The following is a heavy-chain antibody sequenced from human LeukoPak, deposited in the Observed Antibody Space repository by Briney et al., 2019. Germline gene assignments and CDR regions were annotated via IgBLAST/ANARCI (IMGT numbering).Heavy chain of an antibody. Sequence: SSETLSLTCTVSGGSISSYYWSWIRQPPGKGLEWIGYIYYSGSANYNPSLKSRVTISVDTSKNQFSLKLSPVTAADTAVYYCARDRGMDTAMVNWFDPWGQGTLVTVSS. CDR1: GGSISSYY. CDR3: ARDRGMDTAMVNWFDP. J-gene: IGHJ5*02. D-gene: IGHD5-18*01. CDR2: IYYSGSA. V-gene: IGHV4-59*01.